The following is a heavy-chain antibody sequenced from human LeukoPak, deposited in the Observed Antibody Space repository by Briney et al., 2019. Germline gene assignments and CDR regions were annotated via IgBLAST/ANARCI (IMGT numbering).Heavy chain of an antibody. CDR2: IYHSGST. V-gene: IGHV4-38-2*01. J-gene: IGHJ4*02. Sequence: SETLSLTCAVSGYSISSDYYWGWIRQPPGKGLEWIGSIYHSGSTYYNPSLKSRVTISVDTSKNQFSLKLSSVTAADTAVYYCARGDTAMVTNDYWGQGTLVTVSS. CDR1: GYSISSDYY. D-gene: IGHD5-18*01. CDR3: ARGDTAMVTNDY.